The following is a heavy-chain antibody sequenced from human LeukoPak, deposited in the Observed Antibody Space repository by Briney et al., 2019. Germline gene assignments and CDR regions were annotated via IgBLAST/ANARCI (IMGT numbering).Heavy chain of an antibody. CDR3: ARRYDFWSGYPPPLDY. CDR2: INHSGST. V-gene: IGHV4-34*01. Sequence: TSETLSLTCTVSGGSISSYYWSWIRQPPGKGLEWIGEINHSGSTNYNPSLKSRVTISVDTSKNQFSLKLSSVTAADTAVYYCARRYDFWSGYPPPLDYWGQGTLVTVSS. D-gene: IGHD3-3*01. CDR1: GGSISSYY. J-gene: IGHJ4*02.